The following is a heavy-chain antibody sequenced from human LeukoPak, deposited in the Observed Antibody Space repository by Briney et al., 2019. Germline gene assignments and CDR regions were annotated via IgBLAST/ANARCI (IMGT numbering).Heavy chain of an antibody. Sequence: ASVKVSCKASGGTFSIYAISWVRQAPGQGLEWMGGVIPMFATANYAPKFQDRVTITADESTSTAYMELRSLRSEDTAVYHCARGLHGDYGYFDYWGQGTLVTVSS. J-gene: IGHJ4*02. CDR1: GGTFSIYA. V-gene: IGHV1-69*13. CDR3: ARGLHGDYGYFDY. D-gene: IGHD4-17*01. CDR2: VIPMFATA.